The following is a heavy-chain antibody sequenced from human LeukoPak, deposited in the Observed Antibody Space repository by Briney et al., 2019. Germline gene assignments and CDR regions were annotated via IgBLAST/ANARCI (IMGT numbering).Heavy chain of an antibody. CDR2: MRYDGSNK. CDR3: ARDSHIVVVVAATPHYYYYMDV. Sequence: GGSLRLSCAASGFTFSSYGMHWVRQAPGKGLEWVAFMRYDGSNKYYADSVKGRFTISRDNSKNTLYLQMNSLRAEDTAVYYCARDSHIVVVVAATPHYYYYMDVWGKGTTVTVSS. J-gene: IGHJ6*03. V-gene: IGHV3-30*02. D-gene: IGHD2-15*01. CDR1: GFTFSSYG.